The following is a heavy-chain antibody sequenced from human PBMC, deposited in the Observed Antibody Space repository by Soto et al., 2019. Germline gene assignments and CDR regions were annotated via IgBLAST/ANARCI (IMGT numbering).Heavy chain of an antibody. CDR3: ARDLTGANWDTAMPRVYYYGMDV. D-gene: IGHD5-18*01. J-gene: IGHJ6*02. V-gene: IGHV3-33*01. Sequence: PVGPMRLSCAASGCTCSGYGVRWVRKAPGKGLEWVAVIWYDGSNKYYADSVKGRFTISRDNSKNTLYLQMNSLRAEDTAVYYCARDLTGANWDTAMPRVYYYGMDVWGQGTTVTGSS. CDR2: IWYDGSNK. CDR1: GCTCSGYG.